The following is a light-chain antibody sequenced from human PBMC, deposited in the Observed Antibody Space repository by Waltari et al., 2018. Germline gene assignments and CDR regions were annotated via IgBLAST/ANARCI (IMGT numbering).Light chain of an antibody. J-gene: IGLJ3*02. CDR2: DVS. Sequence: QSALTPPAPVSGSPGQSITISCTGTSSDIGFYKYVSWYQQNPGKAPKLLIYDVSERPSGFSNRFSGSKSGNTASLTISGLQAEDEADYYCNSWAGSSSWVVGGGTKLTVL. V-gene: IGLV2-14*03. CDR1: SSDIGFYKY. CDR3: NSWAGSSSWV.